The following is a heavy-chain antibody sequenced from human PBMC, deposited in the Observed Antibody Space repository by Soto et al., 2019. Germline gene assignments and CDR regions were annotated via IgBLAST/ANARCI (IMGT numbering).Heavy chain of an antibody. CDR2: ISYDGSNK. D-gene: IGHD6-19*01. CDR1: GFTFSSYA. J-gene: IGHJ4*02. Sequence: GGSLRLSWAASGFTFSSYAMRWVRQAPGKGLERAAVISYDGSNKYYADSVKGRFTISRDHSQNTLYLQMNSLRTQGTAVYYCASLGIAVAASDYWGRGTLVTVSS. CDR3: ASLGIAVAASDY. V-gene: IGHV3-30-3*01.